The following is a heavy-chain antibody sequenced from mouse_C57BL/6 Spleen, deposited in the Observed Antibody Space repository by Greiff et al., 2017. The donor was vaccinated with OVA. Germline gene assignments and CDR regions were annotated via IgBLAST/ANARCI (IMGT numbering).Heavy chain of an antibody. Sequence: VQLQESGAELVKPGASVKISCKASGYAFSSYWMNWVKQRPGKGLEWIGQIYPGDGDTNYNGKFKGKATLTADKSSSTAYMQLSSLTSEDSAVYFCARSGTGTSFDVWGTGTTVTVSS. CDR1: GYAFSSYW. CDR3: ARSGTGTSFDV. J-gene: IGHJ1*03. D-gene: IGHD4-1*01. CDR2: IYPGDGDT. V-gene: IGHV1-80*01.